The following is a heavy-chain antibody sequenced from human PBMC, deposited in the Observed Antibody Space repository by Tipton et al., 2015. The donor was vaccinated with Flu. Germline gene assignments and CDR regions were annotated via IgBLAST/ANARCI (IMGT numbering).Heavy chain of an antibody. CDR2: INHSGST. J-gene: IGHJ4*02. D-gene: IGHD3-10*01. Sequence: LRLSCAASGFTFSDYYMSWIRQPPGKGLEWIGEINHSGSTNYNPSLKSRVTISVDTSKNQFSLKLSSVTAADTAVYYCAREGHMVRGVPWAYWGQGTLVTVSS. CDR3: AREGHMVRGVPWAY. V-gene: IGHV4-34*01. CDR1: GFTFSDYY.